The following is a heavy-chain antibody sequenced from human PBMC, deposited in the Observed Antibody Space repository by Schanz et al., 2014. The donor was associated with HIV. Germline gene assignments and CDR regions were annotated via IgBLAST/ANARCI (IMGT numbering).Heavy chain of an antibody. CDR3: ARGLGASIWDY. CDR1: GFTFSSYT. Sequence: EVQLVESGGGLVQPGGSLRLSCAASGFTFSSYTMNWVRQAPGKGLEWVSYISSSSSTIYYADSVKGRFTISRDNAKNSLYMQMNSLRGDDTAVYYCARGLGASIWDYWGQGTLVTVSS. J-gene: IGHJ4*02. CDR2: ISSSSSTI. D-gene: IGHD1-26*01. V-gene: IGHV3-48*01.